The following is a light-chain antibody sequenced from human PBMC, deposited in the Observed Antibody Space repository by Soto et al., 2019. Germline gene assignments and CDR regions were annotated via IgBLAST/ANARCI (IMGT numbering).Light chain of an antibody. V-gene: IGLV2-14*01. CDR3: TSFARTTTLGV. J-gene: IGLJ1*01. CDR2: EVT. Sequence: QSALTQPASVSGSAGQSITISCTGTSSDIGAYDYVSWYQHHPGEAPKLVIFEVTSRPSGVSDRFSGSKSGNTASLTISGLQPEDEADYYCTSFARTTTLGVFGTGTKLTVL. CDR1: SSDIGAYDY.